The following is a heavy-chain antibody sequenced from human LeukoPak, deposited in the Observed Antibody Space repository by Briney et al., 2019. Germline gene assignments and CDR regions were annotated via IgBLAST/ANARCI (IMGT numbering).Heavy chain of an antibody. CDR1: GGTFSSYA. CDR2: IIPIFGTA. D-gene: IGHD2-8*01. Sequence: SVKVSCKASGGTFSSYAISWVRQAPGQGLEWMGGIIPIFGTANYAQKFQGRVTITADESTSTAYMELSSLRSEDTAVYYCAIGENGCTNGVCSSDYYYYMDVWGKGTTATVSS. V-gene: IGHV1-69*13. J-gene: IGHJ6*03. CDR3: AIGENGCTNGVCSSDYYYYMDV.